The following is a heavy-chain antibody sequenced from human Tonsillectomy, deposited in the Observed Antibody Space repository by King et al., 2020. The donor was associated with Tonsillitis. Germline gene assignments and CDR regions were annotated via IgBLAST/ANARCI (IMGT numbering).Heavy chain of an antibody. CDR1: GGSISNYY. D-gene: IGHD6-6*01. CDR2: FYYTWNT. V-gene: IGHV4-59*08. Sequence: QLQESGPVLAKPSETLSLTCTVSGGSISNYYVTWIRQPPGKGLEWIGFFYYTWNTKYNPAPNSRVTISLATAKNQFSLKLSPVTAADTAVYYCARRVAVRPRYYFDYWGQGNLVTVSS. J-gene: IGHJ4*02. CDR3: ARRVAVRPRYYFDY.